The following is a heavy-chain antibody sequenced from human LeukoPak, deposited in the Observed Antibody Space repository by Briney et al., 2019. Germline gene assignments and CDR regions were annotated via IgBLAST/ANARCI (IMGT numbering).Heavy chain of an antibody. CDR3: AKDYYGSGSYLNWFDP. Sequence: PGGFLRLSCAASGFTFSSYGMHWVRQAPGKGLEWVAVISYDGSNKYYADSVKGRFTISRDNSKNTLYLQMNSLRAEDTAVYYCAKDYYGSGSYLNWFDPWGQGTLVTVSS. CDR2: ISYDGSNK. CDR1: GFTFSSYG. D-gene: IGHD3-10*01. V-gene: IGHV3-30*18. J-gene: IGHJ5*02.